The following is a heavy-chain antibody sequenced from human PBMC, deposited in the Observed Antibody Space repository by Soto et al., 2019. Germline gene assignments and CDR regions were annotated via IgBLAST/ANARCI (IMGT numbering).Heavy chain of an antibody. CDR3: ARRCTNGVCYQGSDGDWFDP. Sequence: PGESLKISCKGSGYSFTSYWIGWVRQMPGKGLEWMGIIYPGDSDTRYSPSFQGQVTISADKSISTAYLQWSSLEASDTAMYYCARRCTNGVCYQGSDGDWFDPWGQGTLVTVSS. CDR1: GYSFTSYW. D-gene: IGHD2-8*01. CDR2: IYPGDSDT. J-gene: IGHJ5*02. V-gene: IGHV5-51*01.